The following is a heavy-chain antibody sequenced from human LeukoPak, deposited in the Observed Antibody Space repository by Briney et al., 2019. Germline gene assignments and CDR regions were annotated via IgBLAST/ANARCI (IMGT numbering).Heavy chain of an antibody. V-gene: IGHV1-46*01. CDR3: ARGDAVVTAIGWGYYYGMDV. J-gene: IGHJ6*02. D-gene: IGHD2-21*02. CDR2: INPSGGST. CDR1: GYTLTELS. Sequence: ASVKVSCKVSGYTLTELSMHWVRQAPGQGLEWMGIINPSGGSTSYAQKFQGRVTMTRDTSTSTVYMELSSLRSEDTAVYYCARGDAVVTAIGWGYYYGMDVWGQGTTVTVSS.